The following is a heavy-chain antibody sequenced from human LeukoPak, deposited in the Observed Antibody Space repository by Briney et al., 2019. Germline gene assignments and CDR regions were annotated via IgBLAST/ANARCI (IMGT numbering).Heavy chain of an antibody. CDR1: GYTLTELS. J-gene: IGHJ4*02. V-gene: IGHV1-24*01. D-gene: IGHD6-13*01. CDR2: FDPEDGET. CDR3: ATDPGSIAAASLSL. Sequence: ASVKVSCKVSGYTLTELSMHWVRQAPGKGLEWMGGFDPEDGETIYAQKFQGRVTMTEDTSTDTAYMELSSLGSEDTAVYYCATDPGSIAAASLSLWGQGTLVTVSS.